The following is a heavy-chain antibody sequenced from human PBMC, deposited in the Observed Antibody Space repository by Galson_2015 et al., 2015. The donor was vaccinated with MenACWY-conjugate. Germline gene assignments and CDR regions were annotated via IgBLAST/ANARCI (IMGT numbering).Heavy chain of an antibody. CDR3: AKDRTQFWSGYSSFDY. Sequence: SLRLSCAASGFTFSSYAMSWVRQAPGKGLEWVPAISGSGGNTYYADSVKGRFTISRNNSKNTLYLQMNSLRAEDTAVYYCAKDRTQFWSGYSSFDYRGQGPLVPVSS. J-gene: IGHJ4*02. D-gene: IGHD3-3*01. CDR2: ISGSGGNT. CDR1: GFTFSSYA. V-gene: IGHV3-23*01.